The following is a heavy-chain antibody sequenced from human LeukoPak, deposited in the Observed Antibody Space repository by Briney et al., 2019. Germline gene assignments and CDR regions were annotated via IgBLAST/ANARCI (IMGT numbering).Heavy chain of an antibody. D-gene: IGHD3-22*01. V-gene: IGHV3-21*01. CDR2: ISSSSSYI. CDR3: ARASYDSSGYLNFDY. Sequence: GGSLRLSCAASGFTFNSYSMNWVRQAPGKGLEWVSSISSSSSYIYYADSVKGRFTISRDNAKSSLYLQMSSLGAEDTAVYYCARASYDSSGYLNFDYWGQGTLVTVSS. CDR1: GFTFNSYS. J-gene: IGHJ4*02.